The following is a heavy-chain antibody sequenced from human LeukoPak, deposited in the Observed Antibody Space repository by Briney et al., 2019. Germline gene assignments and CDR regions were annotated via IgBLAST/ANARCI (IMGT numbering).Heavy chain of an antibody. D-gene: IGHD3-3*01. CDR2: MYLSGTT. J-gene: IGHJ3*02. CDR3: ARGVRFWSGYLEAFDI. CDR1: GDSINSLDL. V-gene: IGHV4-4*02. Sequence: PSGTLSLTCTVSGDSINSLDLWSWVRQPPGKGLEWIGEMYLSGTTHSNPSVKSRVTISIDKSKSQFFLNLSSVTAADTAVYYCARGVRFWSGYLEAFDIWGQGTMVTVSS.